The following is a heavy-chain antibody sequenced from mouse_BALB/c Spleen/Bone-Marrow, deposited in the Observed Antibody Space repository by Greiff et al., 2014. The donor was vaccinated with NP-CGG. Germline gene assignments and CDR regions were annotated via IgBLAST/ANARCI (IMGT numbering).Heavy chain of an antibody. CDR2: FHPFNDDT. V-gene: IGHV1-47*01. CDR1: GYTFTTYP. CDR3: ARKRPRNAMDY. J-gene: IGHJ4*01. Sequence: LQESGAEVVKPGASVKMSCKALGYTFTTYPIEWMKQNHGKSLEWIGNFHPFNDDTKYNEKFKDKAKLTVEKSSSTVYLEVSRLTSDDSAIYYCARKRPRNAMDYWGQGTSVTVSS.